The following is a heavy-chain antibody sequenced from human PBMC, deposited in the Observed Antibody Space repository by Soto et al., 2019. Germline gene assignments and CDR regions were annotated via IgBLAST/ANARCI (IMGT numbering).Heavy chain of an antibody. CDR1: GFTLSSDA. J-gene: IGHJ6*03. V-gene: IGHV3-64*01. Sequence: EVQLVESGGGLAQPGGSLRLSCAASGFTLSSDAMDWVRQAPGKGLEYVSGISSNGIGTYYANSVKGRFTISRDNSKNTVYLQMDSLRPEDMAVYYCARRASADYYYMDVWGKGTTVTVS. CDR2: ISSNGIGT. D-gene: IGHD1-26*01. CDR3: ARRASADYYYMDV.